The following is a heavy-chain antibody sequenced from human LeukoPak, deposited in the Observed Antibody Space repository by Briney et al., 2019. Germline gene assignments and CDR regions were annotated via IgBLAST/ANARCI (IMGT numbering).Heavy chain of an antibody. CDR1: GYSISSGHY. CDR2: IYHSGST. Sequence: SETLSLTCTVSGYSISSGHYWGWIRQPPGKGLEWIGSIYHSGSTYYNPSLKSRVTISLDTSKNQFSLKLRSVTAADTAVYYCARVRYFDWLFDYWGQGTLVTVSS. V-gene: IGHV4-38-2*02. D-gene: IGHD3-9*01. CDR3: ARVRYFDWLFDY. J-gene: IGHJ4*02.